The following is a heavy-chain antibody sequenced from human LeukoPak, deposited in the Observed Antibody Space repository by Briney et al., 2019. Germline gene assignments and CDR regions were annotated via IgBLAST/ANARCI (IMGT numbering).Heavy chain of an antibody. CDR2: ITNWNGGST. V-gene: IGHV3-20*01. CDR1: GFTFDDYG. D-gene: IGHD3-22*01. J-gene: IGHJ6*02. CDR3: ARDFRPSEIVAFYGMDV. Sequence: GGSLRLSCEASGFTFDDYGMSWVRQSTGKGLEWVSAITNWNGGSTGYADSVKGRFTISRDNAKNSLYLQMNSLRAEDTALYHCARDFRPSEIVAFYGMDVWGQGTTVTVSS.